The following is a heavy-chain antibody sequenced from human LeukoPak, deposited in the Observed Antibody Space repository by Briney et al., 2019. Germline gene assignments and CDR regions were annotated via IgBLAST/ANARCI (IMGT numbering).Heavy chain of an antibody. V-gene: IGHV3-7*01. CDR3: ARGQDTTMEGNGFDY. CDR2: IKQDGSEK. CDR1: VFTLSSYY. J-gene: IGHJ4*02. Sequence: PGGSLTLSCTASVFTLSSYYMSWVRQAPGKGLEWVTNIKQDGSEKYYMHSVKSRFTITRDNAKNSLYLQVNSLKAEDTALYYCARGQDTTMEGNGFDYWGQGTLVTVAS. D-gene: IGHD5-18*01.